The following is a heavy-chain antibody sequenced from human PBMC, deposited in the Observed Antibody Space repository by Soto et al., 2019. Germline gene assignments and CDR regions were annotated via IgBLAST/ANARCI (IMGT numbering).Heavy chain of an antibody. CDR3: ALREHSDSASSFDM. CDR1: GGSISSSSYY. J-gene: IGHJ3*02. D-gene: IGHD1-26*01. V-gene: IGHV4-39*01. Sequence: QLQLQESGPGLVKPSETLPLTCTVSGGSISSSSYYWGWIRQPPGKGLDWIGSIHYSGNTYYNPSRRTRVTMSADTSKTQFPLKLRSVTAPDTSMYYCALREHSDSASSFDMWGQGTMVTASS. CDR2: IHYSGNT.